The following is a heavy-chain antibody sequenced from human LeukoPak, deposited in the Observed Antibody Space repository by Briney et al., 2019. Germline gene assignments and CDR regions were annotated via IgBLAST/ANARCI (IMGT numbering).Heavy chain of an antibody. V-gene: IGHV3-23*01. CDR3: AKDGFAARTQFDI. D-gene: IGHD6-6*01. J-gene: IGHJ3*02. CDR1: GFPFSSYA. CDR2: ISGSSGST. Sequence: GGSLRLPCAASGFPFSSYAMSWVRQAPGKGLEWVSAISGSSGSTYYADSVKGRFTISRDNSKNTLYLQMNSLRGEDTALYYCAKDGFAARTQFDIWGQGTMVTVSS.